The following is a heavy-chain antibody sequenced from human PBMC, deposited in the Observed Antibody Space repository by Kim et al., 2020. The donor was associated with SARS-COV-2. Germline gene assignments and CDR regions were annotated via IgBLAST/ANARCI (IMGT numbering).Heavy chain of an antibody. J-gene: IGHJ4*02. D-gene: IGHD3-22*01. CDR1: GFTFSSYG. CDR3: ARDMYYYDSSGYLHY. V-gene: IGHV3-33*01. CDR2: IWYDGSNK. Sequence: GGSLRLSCAASGFTFSSYGMHWVRQAPGKGLEWVAVIWYDGSNKYYADSVKGRFTISRDNSKNTLYLQMNSLRAEDTAVYYCARDMYYYDSSGYLHYWGQGTLVTVSS.